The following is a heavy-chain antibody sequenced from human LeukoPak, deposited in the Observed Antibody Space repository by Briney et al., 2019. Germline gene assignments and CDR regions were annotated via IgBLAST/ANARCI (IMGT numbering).Heavy chain of an antibody. V-gene: IGHV1-46*01. CDR3: ARERVITMVRGPFDY. Sequence: ASVKVSCKASGYSFIIYYIHWVRQAPGQGLEWMGIINPSGGTTTYAQKFQGRVPMTRDTSTSTVSMELSSLRSEDTAVYYCARERVITMVRGPFDYWGQGTLVTVSS. D-gene: IGHD3-10*01. J-gene: IGHJ4*02. CDR1: GYSFIIYY. CDR2: INPSGGTT.